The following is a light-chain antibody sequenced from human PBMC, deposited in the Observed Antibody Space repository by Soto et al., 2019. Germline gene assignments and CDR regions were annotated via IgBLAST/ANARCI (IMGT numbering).Light chain of an antibody. J-gene: IGLJ2*01. CDR1: SGHGNYV. V-gene: IGLV4-69*01. CDR3: QTWDTGIVV. CDR2: VKSDGSH. Sequence: QLVLTQSPSASASLGASVKLTCTLSSGHGNYVIAWHQQQPGKGPRYLMKVKSDGSHNKGDGIPDRFSGSSSGAERYLAISNLQSEDEADYYCQTWDTGIVVFGGGTKLTVL.